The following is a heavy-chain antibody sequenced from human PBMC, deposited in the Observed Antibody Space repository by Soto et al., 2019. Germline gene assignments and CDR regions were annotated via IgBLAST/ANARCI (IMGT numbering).Heavy chain of an antibody. CDR3: ARPKSAGDALRDRYFDF. CDR2: AKTGPFGYAT. D-gene: IGHD6-13*01. Sequence: GGSLRLSCAASGFTFSDHFVDWVRQARGKGLEWVGRAKTGPFGYATQYAASVNGRFTVSRDDSENSFYLLMNSLKVDDTAVYYCARPKSAGDALRDRYFDFWGRGTLVTVSS. V-gene: IGHV3-72*01. CDR1: GFTFSDHF. J-gene: IGHJ2*01.